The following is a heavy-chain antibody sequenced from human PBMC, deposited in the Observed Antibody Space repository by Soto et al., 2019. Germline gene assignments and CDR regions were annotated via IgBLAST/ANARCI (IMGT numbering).Heavy chain of an antibody. CDR3: AGEGIAAAGTSWFDP. J-gene: IGHJ5*02. CDR2: IYHSGST. V-gene: IGHV4-4*02. CDR1: VGSISSSNW. Sequence: SETLSLTCAVSVGSISSSNWWSWVRQPPGKGLEWIGEIYHSGSTNYNPSLKSRVTISVDKSKNQFSLKLSSVTAADTAVYYCAGEGIAAAGTSWFDPWGQGTLVTVSS. D-gene: IGHD6-13*01.